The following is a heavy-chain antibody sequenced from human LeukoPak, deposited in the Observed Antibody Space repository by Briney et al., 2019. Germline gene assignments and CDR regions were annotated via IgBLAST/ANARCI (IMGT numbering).Heavy chain of an antibody. Sequence: GRSLRLSCAASGFTFSSYAMHWVRQAPGKGLEWVAVISYDGSNKYYADSVKGRFTISRDNSKNTLYLQMNSLRAEGTAVYYCARVLVSSIKTYSSGSSLGYWGQGTLVTVSS. CDR3: ARVLVSSIKTYSSGSSLGY. D-gene: IGHD6-19*01. V-gene: IGHV3-30-3*01. CDR2: ISYDGSNK. J-gene: IGHJ4*02. CDR1: GFTFSSYA.